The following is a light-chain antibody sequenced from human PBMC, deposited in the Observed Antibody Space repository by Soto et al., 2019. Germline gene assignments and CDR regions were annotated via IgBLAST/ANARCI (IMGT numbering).Light chain of an antibody. CDR1: QSISSW. CDR2: DAS. V-gene: IGKV1-5*01. Sequence: DIHITHSPSTLSSTSVDRVTITCRASQSISSWLAWYQQKPGKAPKLLIYDASNLESGVPSRFSGSGSGTEFTLTISNLQTDDFATYYCQQYENYWTFGQGTKVDIK. J-gene: IGKJ1*01. CDR3: QQYENYWT.